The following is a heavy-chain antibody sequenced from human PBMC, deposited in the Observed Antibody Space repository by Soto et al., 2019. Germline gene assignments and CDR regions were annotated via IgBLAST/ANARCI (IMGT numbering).Heavy chain of an antibody. D-gene: IGHD2-21*02. CDR2: IIPIFDTA. Sequence: QVQLVQSGAEVRKPGSSVKVSCKASGGTFNNSAISWVRQAPGQGLEWMGGIIPIFDTAIYARKFQGRVTITADESTSTAYMELSSLKSEDTAVYYCANDNGDRQYSDYGMDVWGQGTTVTVSS. CDR3: ANDNGDRQYSDYGMDV. V-gene: IGHV1-69*01. J-gene: IGHJ6*02. CDR1: GGTFNNSA.